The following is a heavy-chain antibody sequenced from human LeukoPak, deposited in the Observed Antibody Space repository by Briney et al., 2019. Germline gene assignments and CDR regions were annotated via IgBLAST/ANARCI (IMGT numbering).Heavy chain of an antibody. V-gene: IGHV3-23*01. CDR1: GFTFSSYA. J-gene: IGHJ6*03. D-gene: IGHD3-10*01. CDR2: ISGSGGST. CDR3: AKGTGGLYYYYYYMDV. Sequence: GGSLRLSCAASGFTFSSYAMSWFVQAPGKGLEWVSAISGSGGSTYYADSVKGRFTISRDNSKNTLYLQMNSLRAEDTAVYYCAKGTGGLYYYYYYMDVWGKGTTVTVSS.